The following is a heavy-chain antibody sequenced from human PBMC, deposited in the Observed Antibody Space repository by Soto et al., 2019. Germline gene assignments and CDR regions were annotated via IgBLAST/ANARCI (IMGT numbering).Heavy chain of an antibody. CDR1: GFTFSNYW. CDR2: IKRDGSGG. V-gene: IGHV3-7*01. D-gene: IGHD6-13*01. CDR3: ARDVSPGSSGWYFDAFDI. J-gene: IGHJ3*02. Sequence: QLVESGGGLVQPGGSLRLSCAASGFTFSNYWMTWVRQAPGKGLEWVANIKRDGSGGSYLDSVRGRFTVSRDNARNSVYLQMNSLRAEDTALYYCARDVSPGSSGWYFDAFDIWGQGTMVTVSS.